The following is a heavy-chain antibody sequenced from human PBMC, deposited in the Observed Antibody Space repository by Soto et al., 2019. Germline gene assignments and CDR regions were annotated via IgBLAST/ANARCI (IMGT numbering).Heavy chain of an antibody. Sequence: GGSLRLSCAASGFTFSSYAMHWVRQAPGEGLEWVAVISYDGSNKYYADSVKGRFTISRDNSKNTLYLQMNSLRAEDTAVYYCARGLRDIVVVPAASGYYYGMDVWGQGTTVTVSS. V-gene: IGHV3-30-3*01. J-gene: IGHJ6*02. CDR3: ARGLRDIVVVPAASGYYYGMDV. CDR1: GFTFSSYA. CDR2: ISYDGSNK. D-gene: IGHD2-2*01.